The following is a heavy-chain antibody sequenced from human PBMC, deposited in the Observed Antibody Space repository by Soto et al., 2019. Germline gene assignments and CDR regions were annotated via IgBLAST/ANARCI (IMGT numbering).Heavy chain of an antibody. CDR1: GGTFSSYT. D-gene: IGHD2-2*01. V-gene: IGHV1-69*08. J-gene: IGHJ6*03. CDR2: IIPILGIA. CDR3: AREGQYCSSTSCYPYYYYMDV. Sequence: QVQLVQSGAEVKKPGSSVKVSCKASGGTFSSYTISWVRQAPGQGLEWMGRIIPILGIANYAPKFQGRVTITADKSTSTAYMELSSLRSEDTAVYYCAREGQYCSSTSCYPYYYYMDVWGKGTTVTVSS.